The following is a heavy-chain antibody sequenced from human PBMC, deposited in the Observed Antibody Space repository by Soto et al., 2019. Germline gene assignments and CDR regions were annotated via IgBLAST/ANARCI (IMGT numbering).Heavy chain of an antibody. CDR2: ISWNSGSI. J-gene: IGHJ4*02. CDR3: AKDIKCTNGVCFHYFDY. D-gene: IGHD2-8*01. Sequence: PGGSLRLSCAASGFTFDDYAMHWVRQAPGKGLEWVSGISWNSGSIGYADSVKGRFTISRDNAKNSLYLQMNSLRAEDTALYYCAKDIKCTNGVCFHYFDYWGQGTLVTVSS. V-gene: IGHV3-9*01. CDR1: GFTFDDYA.